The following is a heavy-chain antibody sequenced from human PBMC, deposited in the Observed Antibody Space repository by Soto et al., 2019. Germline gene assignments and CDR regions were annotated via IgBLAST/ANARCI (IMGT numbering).Heavy chain of an antibody. V-gene: IGHV3-21*01. D-gene: IGHD2-2*01. CDR1: GFTFNNYG. Sequence: GGSLRLSCTVSGFTFNNYGINWVRQAPGKGLEWVSSISKSDYTYYSDSVKGRFTISRDNAKNSVSLQMNTLRVEDTAVYYCAREDSIIIPAVSDFWGQGTLVTVSS. CDR3: AREDSIIIPAVSDF. CDR2: ISKSDYT. J-gene: IGHJ4*02.